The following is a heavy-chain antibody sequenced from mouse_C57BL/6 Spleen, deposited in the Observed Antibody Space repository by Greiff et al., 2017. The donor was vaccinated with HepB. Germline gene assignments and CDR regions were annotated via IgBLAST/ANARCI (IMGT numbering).Heavy chain of an antibody. V-gene: IGHV5-6*01. Sequence: EVKLVESGGDLVKPGGSLKLSCAASGFTFSSYGMSWVRQTPDKRLEWVATISSGGSYTYYPDSVKGRFTISRDNAKNTLYLQMSSLKSEDTAMYYCAREGPRRAMDYWGQGTSVTVSS. J-gene: IGHJ4*01. CDR3: AREGPRRAMDY. CDR1: GFTFSSYG. CDR2: ISSGGSYT. D-gene: IGHD3-3*01.